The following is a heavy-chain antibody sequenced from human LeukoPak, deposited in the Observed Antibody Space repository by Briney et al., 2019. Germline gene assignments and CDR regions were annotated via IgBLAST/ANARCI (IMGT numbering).Heavy chain of an antibody. J-gene: IGHJ4*02. CDR1: GRSISIHF. CDR2: IYTSGNS. CDR3: ARGKLTAYDHRGYYKY. V-gene: IGHV4-4*07. D-gene: IGHD3-22*01. Sequence: SETLSLPCTFSGRSISIHFWNCLRQPAGKGLEWIGRIYTSGNSWYKPSLQSRVTMSVDTSKNQFSLRMSSLTAADPAVYYCARGKLTAYDHRGYYKYWGQGTRVTVSS.